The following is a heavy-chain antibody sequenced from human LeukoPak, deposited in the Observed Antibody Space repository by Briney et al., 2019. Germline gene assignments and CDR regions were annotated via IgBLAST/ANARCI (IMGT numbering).Heavy chain of an antibody. Sequence: SQTLSLTCTVSGYSISSGYYWGWIRRPPGKGLEWIGSIYHSGSTYYNPSLKSRVTISVDTSKNQFSLKLSSVTAADTAVYYCAREWFPGAFDIWGQGTMVTVSS. CDR2: IYHSGST. V-gene: IGHV4-38-2*02. D-gene: IGHD3-10*01. CDR1: GYSISSGYY. J-gene: IGHJ3*02. CDR3: AREWFPGAFDI.